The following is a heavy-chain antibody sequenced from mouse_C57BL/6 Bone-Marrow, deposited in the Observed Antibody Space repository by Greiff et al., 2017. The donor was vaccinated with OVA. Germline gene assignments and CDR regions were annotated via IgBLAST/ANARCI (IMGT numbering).Heavy chain of an antibody. V-gene: IGHV1-50*01. CDR1: GYTFTSYW. CDR2: IDPSDSYT. CDR3: ARRDFDY. Sequence: VQLQQPGAELVKPGASVKLSCKASGYTFTSYWMQWVKQRPGQGLEWIGEIDPSDSYTNYNQKFKGKATLTVDTSSSTAYMQLSSLTSEDSTGDYCARRDFDYWGQGTTLTVSS. J-gene: IGHJ2*01.